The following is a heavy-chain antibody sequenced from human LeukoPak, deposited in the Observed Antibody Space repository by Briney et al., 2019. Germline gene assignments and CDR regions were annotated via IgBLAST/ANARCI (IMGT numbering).Heavy chain of an antibody. J-gene: IGHJ5*02. CDR1: GGSISSYY. Sequence: KASETLSLTCTASGGSISSYYWSWIRQPPGKGLEWIGYIYYSGSTNYNPSLKSRVTISVDTSKNQFSLKLSSVTAADTAVYYRTRYSYGYQNWFDPWGQGTLVTVSS. CDR2: IYYSGST. CDR3: TRYSYGYQNWFDP. V-gene: IGHV4-59*01. D-gene: IGHD5-18*01.